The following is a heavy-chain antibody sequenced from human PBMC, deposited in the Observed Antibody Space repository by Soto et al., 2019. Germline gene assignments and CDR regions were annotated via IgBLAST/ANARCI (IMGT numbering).Heavy chain of an antibody. CDR3: AKDRSPWELGG. Sequence: GGSLRLSCAASGFTFSSYAMSWVRQAPGKGLEWVSAISGSGGSTYYADSVKGRFTISRDNSKNTLYLQMNSLSAEDTAVYYCAKDRSPWELGGWGQGTLVTVSS. J-gene: IGHJ4*02. V-gene: IGHV3-23*01. D-gene: IGHD1-26*01. CDR1: GFTFSSYA. CDR2: ISGSGGST.